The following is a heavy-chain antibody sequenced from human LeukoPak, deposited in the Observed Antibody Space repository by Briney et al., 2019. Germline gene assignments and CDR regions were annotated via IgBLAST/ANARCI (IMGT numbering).Heavy chain of an antibody. D-gene: IGHD2-2*02. CDR1: GGSFSGYY. V-gene: IGHV4-34*01. CDR3: ARGRSRYCSSTSCYTTGYYYYGMDV. J-gene: IGHJ6*02. Sequence: SETLSLTCAVYGGSFSGYYWSWIRQPPGKGLEWIEEINHSGSTNYNPSLKSRVTISVDTSKNQFSLKLSSVTAADTAVYYCARGRSRYCSSTSCYTTGYYYYGMDVWGQGTTVTVSS. CDR2: INHSGST.